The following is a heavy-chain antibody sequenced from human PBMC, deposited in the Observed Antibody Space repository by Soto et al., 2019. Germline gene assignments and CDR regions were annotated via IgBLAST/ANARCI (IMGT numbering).Heavy chain of an antibody. CDR3: ARDFSEGNDSPMDV. V-gene: IGHV1-69*01. Sequence: QVQLVQSGAEVKKPGSSVKVCCKASGGTFSSYAISWVRQAPGQGLEWMGGIIPIFGTANYAQKFQGRVTITADESTSTAYMELSSLRSEDTAVYYCARDFSEGNDSPMDVWGQGTTVTVSS. J-gene: IGHJ6*02. CDR2: IIPIFGTA. D-gene: IGHD3-16*01. CDR1: GGTFSSYA.